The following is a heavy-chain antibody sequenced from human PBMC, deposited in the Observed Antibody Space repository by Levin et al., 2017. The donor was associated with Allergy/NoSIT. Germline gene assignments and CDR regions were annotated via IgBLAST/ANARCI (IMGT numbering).Heavy chain of an antibody. J-gene: IGHJ4*02. CDR2: IRSNAHGGTT. Sequence: QAGGSLRLSCTVSGFTFGDYAMKWFRQAPGKGPEWVSFIRSNAHGGTTEYAASVKGRFTMSRDDSKSIAYLQMNSLKTEDTAVYFCTRVLVAAGPRLDYWGQGTLVTVSS. CDR3: TRVLVAAGPRLDY. V-gene: IGHV3-49*03. D-gene: IGHD6-13*01. CDR1: GFTFGDYA.